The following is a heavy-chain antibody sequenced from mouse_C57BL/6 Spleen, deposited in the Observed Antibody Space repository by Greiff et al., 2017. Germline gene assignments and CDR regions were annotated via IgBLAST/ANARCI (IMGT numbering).Heavy chain of an antibody. V-gene: IGHV2-6*01. D-gene: IGHD1-1*01. Sequence: QVQLQQSGPGLVAPSQSLSITCTVSGFSLTSYGVDWVRQSPGKGLEWLGVIWGVGSTNYNSALKSRLSISKDNSKSQVVLKMNSLQTDDTAMYYCARLYYGSRDYAMDYWGQGTSVTVSS. CDR1: GFSLTSYG. CDR3: ARLYYGSRDYAMDY. CDR2: IWGVGST. J-gene: IGHJ4*01.